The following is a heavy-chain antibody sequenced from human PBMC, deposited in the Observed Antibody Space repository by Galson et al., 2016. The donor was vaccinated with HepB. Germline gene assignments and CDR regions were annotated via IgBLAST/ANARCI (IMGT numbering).Heavy chain of an antibody. CDR3: SSVVEMAMDSVGYKYYGMDV. V-gene: IGHV3-73*01. Sequence: SLRISCAASGFTLSGCAMHWVRQASGEGLEWVGRIRIKANNYATAYGASVRGRVTISRDDSKNTAYLEVNSLKIEDTAVYYCSSVVEMAMDSVGYKYYGMDVWGQGTTVTVSS. CDR2: IRIKANNYAT. D-gene: IGHD5-24*01. J-gene: IGHJ6*02. CDR1: GFTLSGCA.